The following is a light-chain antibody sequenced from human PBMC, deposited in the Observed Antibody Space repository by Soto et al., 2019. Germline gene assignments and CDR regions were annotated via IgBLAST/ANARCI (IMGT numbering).Light chain of an antibody. V-gene: IGKV3-11*01. CDR1: QSVSSY. CDR2: DAS. CDR3: QQRSNAFT. Sequence: EIVLTQSPATLSLSPGERATLSCRASQSVSSYLAWYQQKPGQAPRLLIYDASNRATGIPARFSGSGSGTVLTLTISSLEPEDFTVYFCQQRSNAFTFGPGTKVDIK. J-gene: IGKJ3*01.